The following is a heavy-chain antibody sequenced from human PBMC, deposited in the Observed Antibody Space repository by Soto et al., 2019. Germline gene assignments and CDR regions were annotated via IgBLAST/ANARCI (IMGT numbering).Heavy chain of an antibody. CDR3: AREFPYYLSRDSHLDY. V-gene: IGHV6-1*01. J-gene: IGHJ4*02. D-gene: IGHD3-16*01. CDR2: TYYRYRWYN. CDR1: GDSVSGNSAA. Sequence: PSQTLSLTCAISGDSVSGNSAAWNWIRHSPSRGLEWLGRTYYRYRWYNDYAVSVKSRITVTPDTSKNQFSLHLNSMTPEDTAVYYCAREFPYYLSRDSHLDYWGQGALVTVSS.